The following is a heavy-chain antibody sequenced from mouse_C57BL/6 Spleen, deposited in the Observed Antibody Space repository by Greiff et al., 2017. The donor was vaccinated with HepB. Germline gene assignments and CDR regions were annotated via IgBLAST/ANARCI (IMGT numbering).Heavy chain of an antibody. Sequence: EVKLVESGPELVKPGASVKIPCKASGYTFTDYNMDWVKQSHGKSLEWIGDINPNNGGTIYNQKFKGKATLTVDKSSSTAYMELRSLTSEDTAVYYCAREEDGRAWFAYWGQGTLVTVSA. CDR2: INPNNGGT. V-gene: IGHV1-18*01. D-gene: IGHD1-1*01. CDR1: GYTFTDYN. J-gene: IGHJ3*01. CDR3: AREEDGRAWFAY.